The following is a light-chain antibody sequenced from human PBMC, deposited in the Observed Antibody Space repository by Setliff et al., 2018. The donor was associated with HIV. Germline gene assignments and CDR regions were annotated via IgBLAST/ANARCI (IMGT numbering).Light chain of an antibody. J-gene: IGLJ1*01. CDR3: TSYTSSITRV. V-gene: IGLV2-14*03. CDR2: DVS. Sequence: QSALTQPASVSGSPGQSITISCTGTSSGVGTYNYVSWYQQHPGKAPKLMIYDVSKRPSGVSDRFSGSKSGNTASLTISGLQAEDEADYYCTSYTSSITRVFGTGTKVTVL. CDR1: SSGVGTYNY.